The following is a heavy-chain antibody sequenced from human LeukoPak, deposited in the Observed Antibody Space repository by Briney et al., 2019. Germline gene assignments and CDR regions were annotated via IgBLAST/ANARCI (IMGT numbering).Heavy chain of an antibody. J-gene: IGHJ4*02. CDR2: VSGSGATM. D-gene: IGHD3-3*01. V-gene: IGHV3-48*01. CDR1: GFTFRTFS. Sequence: GGSLRLSCAASGFTFRTFSMNWVRQAPGKGLEWVAYVSGSGATMYYADSVKGRFTISRDNAKSSLFMQMNSLRAKDTAVYYCASDYDFSDGSKRGFDRWGQGTLVTVSS. CDR3: ASDYDFSDGSKRGFDR.